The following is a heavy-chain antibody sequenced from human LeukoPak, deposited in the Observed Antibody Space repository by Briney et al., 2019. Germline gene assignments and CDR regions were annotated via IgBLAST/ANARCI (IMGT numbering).Heavy chain of an antibody. CDR1: GGSISSSNYY. Sequence: PSETLSLTCTVSGGSISSSNYYWGWIRQPPGKGLEWIGSIYYSGSTYYNPSLKSRVTISVDTSKNQFSLKLSSVTAADTAVYFCARHRDYYDTWGRGTLVTVSS. D-gene: IGHD3-16*01. V-gene: IGHV4-39*01. CDR3: ARHRDYYDT. J-gene: IGHJ4*01. CDR2: IYYSGST.